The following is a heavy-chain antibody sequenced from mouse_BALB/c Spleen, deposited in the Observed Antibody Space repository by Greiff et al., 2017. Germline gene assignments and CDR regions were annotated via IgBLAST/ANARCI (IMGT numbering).Heavy chain of an antibody. Sequence: QVHVKQSGPGLVQPSQSLSITCTVSGFSLTSYGVHWVRQSPGKGLEWLGVIWSGGSTDYNAAFISRLSISKDNSKSQVFFKMNSLQADDTAIYYCARNSPYYYGSRGAMDYWGQGTSVTVSS. J-gene: IGHJ4*01. CDR3: ARNSPYYYGSRGAMDY. CDR1: GFSLTSYG. CDR2: IWSGGST. D-gene: IGHD1-1*01. V-gene: IGHV2-4-1*01.